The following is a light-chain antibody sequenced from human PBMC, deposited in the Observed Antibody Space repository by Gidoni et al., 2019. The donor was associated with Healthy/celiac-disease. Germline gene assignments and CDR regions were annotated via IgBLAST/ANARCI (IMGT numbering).Light chain of an antibody. CDR3: QQYGSAGVT. V-gene: IGKV3-20*01. CDR1: QSVSSSY. J-gene: IGKJ5*01. Sequence: ESALTQSPGTLSLSPGERATRSCRASQSVSSSYLAWYHQKPGQAPRLLIYGASSRATGIPDRFSGSGSGTDFTLTISRLEPEDFAVYYCQQYGSAGVTFGQGTRLEIK. CDR2: GAS.